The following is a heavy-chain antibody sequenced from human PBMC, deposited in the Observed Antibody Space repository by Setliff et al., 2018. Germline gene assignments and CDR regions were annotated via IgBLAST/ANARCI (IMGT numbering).Heavy chain of an antibody. V-gene: IGHV1-3*01. CDR3: ARGDVYSGSYYHFDY. Sequence: PGESLKISCKGSGYTFTSYGISWVRQAPGQGLEWMGWINAGNGNIRYSQNFQGRVTITRDTSASTAYMELSSLTSEDTAIYYCARGDVYSGSYYHFDYWGQGTLVTVSS. J-gene: IGHJ4*02. CDR1: GYTFTSYG. D-gene: IGHD1-26*01. CDR2: INAGNGNI.